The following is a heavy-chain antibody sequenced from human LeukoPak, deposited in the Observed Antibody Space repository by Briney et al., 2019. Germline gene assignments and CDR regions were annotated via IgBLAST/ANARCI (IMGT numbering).Heavy chain of an antibody. J-gene: IGHJ4*02. D-gene: IGHD3-10*01. CDR3: AKNRFRQYYYGSGSYYNVDYFDY. Sequence: PRGSLRLSCAASGFTFSSYAMSWVRQAPGKGLEWVSAISGSGGSTYYADSVKGRFTISRDNSKNTLYLQMNSLRAEDTAVYYFAKNRFRQYYYGSGSYYNVDYFDYWGQGTLVTVSS. CDR2: ISGSGGST. V-gene: IGHV3-23*01. CDR1: GFTFSSYA.